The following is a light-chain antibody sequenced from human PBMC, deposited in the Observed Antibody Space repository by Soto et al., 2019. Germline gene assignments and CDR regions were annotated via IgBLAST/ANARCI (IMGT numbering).Light chain of an antibody. CDR2: DAS. CDR1: QDISNL. J-gene: IGKJ5*01. V-gene: IGKV1-33*01. Sequence: DIRMTQSPSSLSASVGDRVTITCQATQDISNLLNWFQQKPGKAPKLLIYDASNLETGVPSRFSGSGSGTDFTFTISSLQAEDIATYYCQQYENLPITFGQGTRLEIK. CDR3: QQYENLPIT.